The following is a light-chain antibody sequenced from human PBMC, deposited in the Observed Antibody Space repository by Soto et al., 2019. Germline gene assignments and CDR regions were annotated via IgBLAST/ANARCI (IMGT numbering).Light chain of an antibody. Sequence: QSALTQPASVSGSPGQSITISCTGTSSDVGAYNYVSWYQQHPGKVPKLMIYDVSDRPSGVSNRFSGSKSGNTASLTISGLQAEDEADYYCSSFTRSNSYGLGTGTKVTVL. CDR1: SSDVGAYNY. V-gene: IGLV2-14*03. J-gene: IGLJ1*01. CDR2: DVS. CDR3: SSFTRSNSYG.